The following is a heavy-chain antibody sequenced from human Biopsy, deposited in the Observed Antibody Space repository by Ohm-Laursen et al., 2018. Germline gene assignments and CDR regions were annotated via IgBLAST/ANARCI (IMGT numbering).Heavy chain of an antibody. D-gene: IGHD3-10*01. V-gene: IGHV3-30*18. J-gene: IGHJ4*02. CDR2: ISYDGSYK. CDR3: AKQEGVAYGDIDY. CDR1: GFTLTDSG. Sequence: SSLRLSCSASGFTLTDSGMHWVRQAPGKGLEWVALISYDGSYKNYGDSVKGRLTISRDNSKNTLYLQMNSLRPEDTAVYYCAKQEGVAYGDIDYWGQGTLVTVSS.